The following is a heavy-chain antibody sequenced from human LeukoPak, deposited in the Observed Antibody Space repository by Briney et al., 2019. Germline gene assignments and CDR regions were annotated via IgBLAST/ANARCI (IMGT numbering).Heavy chain of an antibody. Sequence: GGSLRLSCAASGFTFSSHAMNWVRQAPGKGLEWVSSITSNSNYIYYADSVKGRFTISRDNAKNSLYLQMNSLRAEDTAVYYCAGEMLTGDLDYFDYWGQGTLVTVSS. V-gene: IGHV3-21*01. CDR2: ITSNSNYI. D-gene: IGHD7-27*01. J-gene: IGHJ4*02. CDR3: AGEMLTGDLDYFDY. CDR1: GFTFSSHA.